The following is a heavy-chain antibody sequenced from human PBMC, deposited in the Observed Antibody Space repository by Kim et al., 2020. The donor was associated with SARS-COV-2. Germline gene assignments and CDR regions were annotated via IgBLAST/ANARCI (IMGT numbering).Heavy chain of an antibody. Sequence: WYNDYAVSVKSRITINPDTSKNPFSLQLNSVTPEDTAVYYCARVSGGPIDYWGQGTLVTVSS. CDR3: ARVSGGPIDY. CDR2: WYN. V-gene: IGHV6-1*01. J-gene: IGHJ4*02. D-gene: IGHD3-16*01.